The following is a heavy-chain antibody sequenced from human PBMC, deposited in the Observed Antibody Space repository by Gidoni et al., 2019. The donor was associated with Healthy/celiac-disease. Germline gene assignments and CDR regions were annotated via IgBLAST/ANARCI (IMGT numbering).Heavy chain of an antibody. D-gene: IGHD2-15*01. Sequence: QVQLVESGGGVVQPGRSLRLSCAASGFTFSSYGMHWVRQAPGKGLEWVAFISYYGSNKYYADSVKGRFTISRDNSKNTLYLQMNSLRAEDTAVYYCAKDFHCSGGSCYSGFDYWGQGTLVTVSS. CDR3: AKDFHCSGGSCYSGFDY. J-gene: IGHJ4*02. CDR2: ISYYGSNK. V-gene: IGHV3-30*18. CDR1: GFTFSSYG.